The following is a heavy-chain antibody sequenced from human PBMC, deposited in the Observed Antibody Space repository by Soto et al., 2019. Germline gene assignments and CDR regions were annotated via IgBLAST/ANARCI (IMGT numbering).Heavy chain of an antibody. D-gene: IGHD4-4*01. CDR1: GGSFSGYY. CDR2: INHSGST. V-gene: IGHV4-34*01. Sequence: TSETLSLTCAVYGGSFSGYYWSWIRQPPGKELEWIGEINHSGSTNYNPSLKSRVTISVDTSKNQFSLKLSSVTAADTAVYYCAREQSVSKRSYYYGMDVWGQGTTVTVSS. J-gene: IGHJ6*02. CDR3: AREQSVSKRSYYYGMDV.